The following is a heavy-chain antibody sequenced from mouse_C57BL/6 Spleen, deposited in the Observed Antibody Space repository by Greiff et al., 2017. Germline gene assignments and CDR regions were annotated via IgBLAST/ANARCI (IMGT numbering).Heavy chain of an antibody. Sequence: EVQLQQSGPELVKPGASVKMSCKASGYTFTDYNMHWVKQSHGKSLEWIGYINPNNGGTSYNQKFKGKATLTVNKSSSTAYMELRSLTPEDSAVYYCASYYDYDGFAYWGQGTLVTVSA. CDR3: ASYYDYDGFAY. CDR2: INPNNGGT. J-gene: IGHJ3*01. CDR1: GYTFTDYN. D-gene: IGHD2-4*01. V-gene: IGHV1-22*01.